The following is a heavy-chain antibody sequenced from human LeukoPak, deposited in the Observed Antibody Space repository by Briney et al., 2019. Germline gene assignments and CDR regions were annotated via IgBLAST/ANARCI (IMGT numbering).Heavy chain of an antibody. CDR1: GFTFSSYW. J-gene: IGHJ6*02. CDR3: AREGGCSGGSCYSGYYGMDV. V-gene: IGHV3-7*01. D-gene: IGHD2-15*01. Sequence: GGSLRLSCAASGFTFSSYWMSWVRQAPGKGLEWVANIKQDGSEKYYVDSVKGRFTISRDNAKNSLYLQMNSLRAEDTAVYYCAREGGCSGGSCYSGYYGMDVWGQGTTVTVSS. CDR2: IKQDGSEK.